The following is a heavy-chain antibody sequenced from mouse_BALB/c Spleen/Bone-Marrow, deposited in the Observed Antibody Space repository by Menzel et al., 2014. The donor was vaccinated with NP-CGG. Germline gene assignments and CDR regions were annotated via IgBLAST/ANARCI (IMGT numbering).Heavy chain of an antibody. Sequence: QVRLQQHGAGPAKPGASVELSCKSSGYTFTEYIINWVKQRSGPGLEWIGWFYPGRGSIKYNEKFKDTATLTADKSSSAVYMELSRLTSEDSAVYFCASQDDSGGYDRGAVSYAMDYWGQGTAGTATS. CDR2: FYPGRGSI. V-gene: IGHV1-62-2*01. D-gene: IGHD2-2*01. CDR3: ASQDDSGGYDRGAVSYAMDY. CDR1: GYTFTEYI. J-gene: IGHJ4*01.